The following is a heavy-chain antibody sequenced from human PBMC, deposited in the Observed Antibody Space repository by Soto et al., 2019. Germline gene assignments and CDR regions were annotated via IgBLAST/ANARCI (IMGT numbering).Heavy chain of an antibody. CDR1: GFTFSNAW. CDR3: TTDPEWLYYMDV. CDR2: IKSKTDGGTT. D-gene: IGHD3-3*01. J-gene: IGHJ6*03. Sequence: GGSLRLSCASSGFTFSNAWMSLVRQAPGKGLEWVGRIKSKTDGGTTDYAAPVKGRFTISRDDSKNTLHLQMNSLKTEDTAVYYCTTDPEWLYYMDVWGKGTTVTVSS. V-gene: IGHV3-15*01.